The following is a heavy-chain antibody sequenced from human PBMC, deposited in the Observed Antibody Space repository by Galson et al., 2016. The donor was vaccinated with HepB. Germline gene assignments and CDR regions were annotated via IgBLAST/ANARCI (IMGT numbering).Heavy chain of an antibody. CDR3: AKETKPTPKSPLKRQLPVDYFDY. CDR2: ISGSGGST. J-gene: IGHJ4*02. CDR1: GFTFSTCA. V-gene: IGHV3-23*01. Sequence: SLRLSCAASGFTFSTCAMSWVRQAPGKGLEWVSGISGSGGSTYYADSVKGRFTISRDISKNPLYLQMNSLRAEDTAVYYCAKETKPTPKSPLKRQLPVDYFDYWGQGTLVTVSS. D-gene: IGHD2-15*01.